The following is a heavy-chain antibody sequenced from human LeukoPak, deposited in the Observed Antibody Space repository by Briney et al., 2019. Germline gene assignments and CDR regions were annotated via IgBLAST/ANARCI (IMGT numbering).Heavy chain of an antibody. J-gene: IGHJ4*02. D-gene: IGHD1-26*01. CDR3: ARDRGGSSYYFDY. V-gene: IGHV3-7*01. Sequence: PGGSLRLSCAASGFTFSSYWMSWVRQAPGKGLEWVANIKQDGSVKYYVDSVKGRFTNSRDNAKNSLYLQMNSLRAEDTAVYYCARDRGGSSYYFDYWGQGTLVTVSS. CDR2: IKQDGSVK. CDR1: GFTFSSYW.